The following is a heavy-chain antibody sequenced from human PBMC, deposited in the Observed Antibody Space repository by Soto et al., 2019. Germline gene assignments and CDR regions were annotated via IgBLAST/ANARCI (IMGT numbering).Heavy chain of an antibody. CDR3: ARDFPYLIFGVVNYRGWFDP. D-gene: IGHD3-3*01. CDR1: GFTFSSYW. Sequence: GGSLRLSCAASGFTFSSYWMSWVRQAPGKGLEWVANIKQDGSEKYYVDSVKGRFTISRDNAKNSLYLQMNSLRAEDTAVYYCARDFPYLIFGVVNYRGWFDPWGQGTLVTVSS. CDR2: IKQDGSEK. J-gene: IGHJ5*02. V-gene: IGHV3-7*01.